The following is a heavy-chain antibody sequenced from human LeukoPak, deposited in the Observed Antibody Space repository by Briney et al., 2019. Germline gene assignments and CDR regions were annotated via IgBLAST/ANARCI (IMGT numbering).Heavy chain of an antibody. CDR2: IRYGGSNE. V-gene: IGHV3-30*02. J-gene: IGHJ6*03. CDR3: AKDQRSGLYYYYYMDV. D-gene: IGHD5-24*01. Sequence: GGSLRLSCAASGFTFSSYGMHWVRQAPGKGLEWVAFIRYGGSNEYYADSVKGRFTISRDNSKNTLYLQMNSLRAEDTAVYYCAKDQRSGLYYYYYMDVWGKGTTVTVSS. CDR1: GFTFSSYG.